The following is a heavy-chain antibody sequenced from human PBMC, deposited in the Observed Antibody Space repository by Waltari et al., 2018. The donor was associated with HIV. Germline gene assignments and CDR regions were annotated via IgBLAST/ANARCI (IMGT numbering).Heavy chain of an antibody. CDR2: ISTCNGNT. CDR1: GSTFIDHG. Sequence: QVQLVQSGGEVQKPAASVKVSCTASGSTFIDHGITWVRQAPGQGREWMAWISTCNGNTDSAQRCQSRVAVTTDTSTNKTYMELRSLGSEDTALYLCARVAGGDYFDYWGQGTLVTVAS. V-gene: IGHV1-18*01. D-gene: IGHD4-17*01. CDR3: ARVAGGDYFDY. J-gene: IGHJ4*02.